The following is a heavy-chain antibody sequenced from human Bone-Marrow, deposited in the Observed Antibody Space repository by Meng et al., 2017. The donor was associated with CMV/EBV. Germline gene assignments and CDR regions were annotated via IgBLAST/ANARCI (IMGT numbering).Heavy chain of an antibody. V-gene: IGHV3-30*02. CDR2: IRYDGSNK. CDR1: GFTFSSYG. J-gene: IGHJ6*02. Sequence: GESLKISCAASGFTFSSYGMHWVRQAPGKGLEWVAFIRYDGSNKYYADSVKGRFTISRDNSNNTLYLQMNSLRAEDTAVYYCAKPDELLSDYYYGMDVWGQGTTVPVSS. D-gene: IGHD2-2*01. CDR3: AKPDELLSDYYYGMDV.